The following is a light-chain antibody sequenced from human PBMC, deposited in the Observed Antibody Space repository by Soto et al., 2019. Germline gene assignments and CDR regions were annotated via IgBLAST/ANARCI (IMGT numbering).Light chain of an antibody. Sequence: QSALTQPASVSGSPGQSITTSYTGTSSDVGGYNYVSWYQQHPGKAPKLMIYDVSNRPSGVSNRFSGSKSGNTASLTISGLQAEDEADYYCSSYTSSSTPVVFGGGTKLTVL. CDR1: SSDVGGYNY. J-gene: IGLJ2*01. CDR3: SSYTSSSTPVV. CDR2: DVS. V-gene: IGLV2-14*01.